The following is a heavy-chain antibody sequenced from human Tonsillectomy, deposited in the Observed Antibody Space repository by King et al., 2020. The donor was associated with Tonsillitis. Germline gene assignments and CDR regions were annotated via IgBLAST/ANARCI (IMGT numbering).Heavy chain of an antibody. CDR2: ISDSGTRT. CDR3: AKEASATTWLGLTTTNT. CDR1: GFTFSSYA. Sequence: EVQLQESGGGLVQPGGSLRLSCAASGFTFSSYAMSWVRQAPGKGLEWVSGISDSGTRTYYADSVKGRFTISRDFSKNTLYLQMNSLRGEDPAVYYCAKEASATTWLGLTTTNTWGQGTLVTVSS. D-gene: IGHD4-17*01. V-gene: IGHV3-23*01. J-gene: IGHJ5*02.